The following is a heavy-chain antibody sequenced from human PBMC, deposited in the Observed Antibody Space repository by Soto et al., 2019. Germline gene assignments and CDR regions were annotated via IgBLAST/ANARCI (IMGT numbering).Heavy chain of an antibody. CDR1: GGTFSSYT. D-gene: IGHD3-10*01. Sequence: QVPLVQSGAEVKKPGSSVKVSCKASGGTFSSYTISWVRQAPGQGLEWMGRIIPILGIANYAQKFQGRVTITADKSTSTAYMQLRSLRSEDTAVYYCARFRRSYGTDVWGQGTTVTVSS. J-gene: IGHJ6*02. CDR3: ARFRRSYGTDV. CDR2: IIPILGIA. V-gene: IGHV1-69*02.